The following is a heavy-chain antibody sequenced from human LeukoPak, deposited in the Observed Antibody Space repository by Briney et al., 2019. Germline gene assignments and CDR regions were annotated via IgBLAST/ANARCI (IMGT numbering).Heavy chain of an antibody. J-gene: IGHJ4*02. CDR2: INHSGST. CDR3: ARGGQRGYCSSTSCSRRYFDY. V-gene: IGHV4-39*07. Sequence: SETLSLTCTVSGGSISSGSYYWSWIRQPPGKGLEWIGEINHSGSTNYNPSLKSRVTISVDTSTNQFSLKLSSVTAADTAVYYCARGGQRGYCSSTSCSRRYFDYWGQGTLVTVSS. D-gene: IGHD2-2*01. CDR1: GGSISSGSYY.